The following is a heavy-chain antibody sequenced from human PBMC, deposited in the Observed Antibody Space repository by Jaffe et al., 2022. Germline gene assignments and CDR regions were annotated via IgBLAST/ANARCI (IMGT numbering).Heavy chain of an antibody. CDR1: GFTFSSYW. J-gene: IGHJ4*02. D-gene: IGHD4-17*01. Sequence: EVQLVESGGGLVQPGGSLRLSCAASGFTFSSYWMSWVRQAPGKGLEWVANIKQDGSEKYYVDSVKGRFTISRDNAKNSLYLQMNSLRAEDTAVYYCARVSVHDYGDYLFGYWGQGTLVTVSS. CDR3: ARVSVHDYGDYLFGY. V-gene: IGHV3-7*01. CDR2: IKQDGSEK.